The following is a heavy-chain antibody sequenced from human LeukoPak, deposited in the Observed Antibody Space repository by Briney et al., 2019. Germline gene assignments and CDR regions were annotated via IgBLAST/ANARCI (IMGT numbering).Heavy chain of an antibody. Sequence: PGGSLRLSCAASGFTFSSCARSWVRQAPGKGREWGSGISGSGGSTYYAASVKGRFTISRDNSKNTLYLQMNSLRAEDTAVYYCAKAYSSSAWYVFDYWGQGTLVTVSS. J-gene: IGHJ4*02. CDR2: ISGSGGST. CDR3: AKAYSSSAWYVFDY. CDR1: GFTFSSCA. D-gene: IGHD6-19*01. V-gene: IGHV3-23*01.